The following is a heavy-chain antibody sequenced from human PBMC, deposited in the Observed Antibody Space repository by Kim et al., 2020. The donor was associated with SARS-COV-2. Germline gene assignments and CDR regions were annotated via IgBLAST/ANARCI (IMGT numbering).Heavy chain of an antibody. CDR2: IDTDTGTP. D-gene: IGHD3-22*01. V-gene: IGHV7-4-1*02. CDR1: GYTFTSRA. J-gene: IGHJ5*02. CDR3: ARGTYIRGYDYVSWFEP. Sequence: ASVKVSCKASGYTFTSRAMNWLRQAPGQGLEWMGWIDTDTGTPAYAQGFTGRFVFSLDTSVTTAYLQISSLKAEDTAVYFCARGTYIRGYDYVSWFEPWGGGTVVTVSS.